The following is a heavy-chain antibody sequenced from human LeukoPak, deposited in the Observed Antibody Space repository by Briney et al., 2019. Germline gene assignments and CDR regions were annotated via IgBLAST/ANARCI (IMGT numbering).Heavy chain of an antibody. CDR1: GFTFSSYS. D-gene: IGHD3-10*01. CDR3: AKLGPLRGPFDY. CDR2: ISGSGGST. Sequence: GSLRLSFAASGFTFSSYSMGWVRQAPGKGLEWVSAISGSGGSTYYADSVKGRFTISRDNSKNTLYLQMNSLRAEDTAVYYCAKLGPLRGPFDYWGQGTLVTVSS. J-gene: IGHJ4*02. V-gene: IGHV3-23*01.